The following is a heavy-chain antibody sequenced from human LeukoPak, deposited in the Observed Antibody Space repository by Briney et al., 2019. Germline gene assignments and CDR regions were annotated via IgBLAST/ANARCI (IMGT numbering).Heavy chain of an antibody. CDR3: ARKGQWLVRGTFDI. V-gene: IGHV3-48*03. D-gene: IGHD6-19*01. CDR1: GFTFSSYE. CDR2: ISSSGTTM. J-gene: IGHJ3*02. Sequence: AGGSLRLSCAASGFTFSSYEMNWVRQAPGKGLEWVSYISSSGTTMFYADSLKGRFTISRDNAKNSLYLQMNSLRAEDTAVYYRARKGQWLVRGTFDIWGQGTVVTVSS.